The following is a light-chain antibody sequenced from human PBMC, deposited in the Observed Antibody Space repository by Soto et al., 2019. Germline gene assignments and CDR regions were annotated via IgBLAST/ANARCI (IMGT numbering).Light chain of an antibody. Sequence: DFLMTHSPLSLPLTRGEPASISCTSSLILLHRNVYNYLAWFLQKPGQSPQLLIYLGSNRSSGVPDRFSGSGSGTDFTLKISRVEAEDVGVYYCMQALQTPTFGQGTKVDIK. CDR3: MQALQTPT. J-gene: IGKJ1*01. CDR2: LGS. CDR1: LILLHRNVYNY. V-gene: IGKV2-28*01.